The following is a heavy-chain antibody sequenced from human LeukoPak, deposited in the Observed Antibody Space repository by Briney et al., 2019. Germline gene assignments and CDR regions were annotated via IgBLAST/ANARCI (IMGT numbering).Heavy chain of an antibody. CDR3: ASTRISPFDGY. V-gene: IGHV4-30-4*01. CDR1: GGSISSGDYY. Sequence: SETLSLTCTVSGGSISSGDYYWSWIRQPPGKGLEWIGYIYYSGSTCYNPSLKSRVTISVDTSKNQFSLKLSSVTAADTAVYYCASTRISPFDGYWGQGTLVTVSS. CDR2: IYYSGST. J-gene: IGHJ4*02. D-gene: IGHD2/OR15-2a*01.